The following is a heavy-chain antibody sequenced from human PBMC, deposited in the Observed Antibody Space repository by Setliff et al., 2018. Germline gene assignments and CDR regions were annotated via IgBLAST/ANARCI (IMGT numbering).Heavy chain of an antibody. Sequence: ASVKVSCKASGDTFSSYAISWVRQAPGQGLEWMGGIIPIFGTANYAQKFQGRVTITAAESTSTAYMELSSLRSEDTAVYYCARVQQLGTFDYWGQGTLVTVSS. CDR2: IIPIFGTA. V-gene: IGHV1-69*13. CDR3: ARVQQLGTFDY. CDR1: GDTFSSYA. D-gene: IGHD6-13*01. J-gene: IGHJ4*02.